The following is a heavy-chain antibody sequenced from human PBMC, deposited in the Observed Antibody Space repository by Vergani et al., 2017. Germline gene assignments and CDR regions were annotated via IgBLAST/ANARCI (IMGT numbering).Heavy chain of an antibody. CDR2: ISARYPST. CDR1: GFTFSACP. CDR3: ARQQADWFDP. J-gene: IGHJ5*02. V-gene: IGHV3-23*01. Sequence: EVQLLQSGGGVIQPGGSVRLSCAASGFTFSACPMTWVRQAPGKGLEWVSAISARYPSTYYADSVKGRFTISRDNSKNMLYLQMNSLRAEDTAVYYCARQQADWFDPWGQGTLVTVSS.